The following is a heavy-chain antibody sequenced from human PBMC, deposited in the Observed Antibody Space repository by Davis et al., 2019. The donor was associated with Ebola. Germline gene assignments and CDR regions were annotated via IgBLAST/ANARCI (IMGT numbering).Heavy chain of an antibody. CDR3: AKDPPYSRLLAAAGTS. V-gene: IGHV3-30*02. J-gene: IGHJ5*02. Sequence: GESLKISCAASGLTFSSYGMHWVRQSPGKGLEWVAFIRYDGNSKYYSDSVKGRFTVSRDNSKNTLYLQMNSLTAEDTAAYFCAKDPPYSRLLAAAGTSWGQGALVTVSS. CDR2: IRYDGNSK. D-gene: IGHD6-13*01. CDR1: GLTFSSYG.